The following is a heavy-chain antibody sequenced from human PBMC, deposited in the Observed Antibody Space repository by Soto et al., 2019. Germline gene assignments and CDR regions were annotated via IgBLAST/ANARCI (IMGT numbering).Heavy chain of an antibody. V-gene: IGHV1-69*05. CDR1: GGTFSDYA. D-gene: IGHD1-1*01. CDR2: IIPMFDTT. Sequence: SVKFSCKASGGTFSDYAISWVRQAPGQGFEWLGWIIPMFDTTSYAQKFQGRVTMTTNYSTSTAYMELSSLRSEDTAVYYCARGPTANWRPHYYYGMDVWGQGTTVTVSS. CDR3: ARGPTANWRPHYYYGMDV. J-gene: IGHJ6*02.